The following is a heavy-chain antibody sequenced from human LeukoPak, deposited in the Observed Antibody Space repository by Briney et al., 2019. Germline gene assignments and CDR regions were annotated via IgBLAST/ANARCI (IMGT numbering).Heavy chain of an antibody. CDR1: GDSVSSTNAA. Sequence: SQTLSLTCAIPGDSVSSTNAAWNWLRQSPSRGLEWLGRTYSRSKWYNDYAPSVERRITVNPDTARNQVSLHLRFVTPEDTAIYYCAKGRGSGFFDLWGQGTVVTVSS. V-gene: IGHV6-1*01. CDR2: TYSRSKWYN. D-gene: IGHD3-10*01. CDR3: AKGRGSGFFDL. J-gene: IGHJ3*01.